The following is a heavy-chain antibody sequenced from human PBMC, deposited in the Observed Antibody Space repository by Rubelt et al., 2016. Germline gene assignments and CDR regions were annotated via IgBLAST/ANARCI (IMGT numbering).Heavy chain of an antibody. CDR1: GFTFSNYV. Sequence: LESGGDLVQPGGSLRLSCAASGFTFSNYVMSWVRQAPGKGLEWVSAISGSGGSTYYADSVKGRFTISRDNSKNTLYLQMNSLRAEDTAVYYCAKDMDSSYNYFDYWGQGTLVTVSS. CDR3: AKDMDSSYNYFDY. CDR2: ISGSGGST. J-gene: IGHJ4*02. V-gene: IGHV3-23*01. D-gene: IGHD6-6*01.